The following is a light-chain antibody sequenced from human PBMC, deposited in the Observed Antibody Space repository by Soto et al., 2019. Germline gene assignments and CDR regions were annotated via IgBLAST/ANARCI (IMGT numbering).Light chain of an antibody. CDR2: KAS. J-gene: IGKJ2*01. V-gene: IGKV1-5*03. CDR3: QHYDNYSYN. Sequence: DIQVTQSPSILSAYVGDRVTITCRASQSIGDSLAGFQQKLGKAPKLLIYKASILESGVPSRFSGSGSGAEFTLTINSLQPDDFATYFCQHYDNYSYNLGQGTKLEIK. CDR1: QSIGDS.